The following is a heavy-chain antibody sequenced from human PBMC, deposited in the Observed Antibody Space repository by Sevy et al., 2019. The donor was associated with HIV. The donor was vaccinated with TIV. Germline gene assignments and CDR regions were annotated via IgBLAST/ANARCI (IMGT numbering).Heavy chain of an antibody. CDR3: ATCTTGTTGNAFDI. CDR2: ISSSGSTI. V-gene: IGHV3-11*01. CDR1: GFTFSDYY. J-gene: IGHJ3*02. Sequence: GGSLRLSCAASGFTFSDYYMSWIRQAPGKGLEWVSYISSSGSTIYYADSVKGRFNISRDNAKNSLYLQMNSLRAEDTAVYYCATCTTGTTGNAFDIWGQGTMVTVSS. D-gene: IGHD1-1*01.